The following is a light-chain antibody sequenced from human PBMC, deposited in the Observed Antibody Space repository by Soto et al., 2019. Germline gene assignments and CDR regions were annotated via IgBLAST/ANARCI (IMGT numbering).Light chain of an antibody. J-gene: IGKJ1*01. Sequence: DIQMTQSPPSLSTSVVDRATITCRASPDISNYLAWFQQRPGKAPKSLIFASSSLQRGIPSQFSVSGSGTDFTLTINGLQPEDLATYYGQHDHTYPWTFGQGTKVEIK. V-gene: IGKV1-16*02. CDR3: QHDHTYPWT. CDR1: PDISNY. CDR2: ASS.